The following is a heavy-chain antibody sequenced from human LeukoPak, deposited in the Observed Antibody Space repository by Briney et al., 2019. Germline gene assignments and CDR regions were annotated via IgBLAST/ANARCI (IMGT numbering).Heavy chain of an antibody. CDR1: GFTFSSYS. D-gene: IGHD4-11*01. Sequence: GGSLRLSCAASGFTFSSYSMNWVRQAPGQGLEWVSYITSDSVTMFYADSVKGRFTASRDNAENSMYLQMNSLRAEDTAVYYCARVALRPIDYSNPEFDPWGQGTLITVSS. V-gene: IGHV3-48*01. CDR3: ARVALRPIDYSNPEFDP. J-gene: IGHJ5*02. CDR2: ITSDSVTM.